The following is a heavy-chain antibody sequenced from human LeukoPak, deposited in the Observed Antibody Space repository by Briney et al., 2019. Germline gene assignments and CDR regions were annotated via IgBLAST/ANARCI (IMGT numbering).Heavy chain of an antibody. CDR1: GYSFTSYW. V-gene: IGHV5-51*01. CDR2: IFPGDSDT. CDR3: ATSESQTKFDY. D-gene: IGHD1/OR15-1a*01. J-gene: IGHJ4*02. Sequence: GESLKISCKASGYSFTSYWIGWVRQMPGKGLEWMGIIFPGDSDTIYSPSFQGQVTISADKSIRTAYLQWSSLEASDTAMYYCATSESQTKFDYWGQGTLVTASS.